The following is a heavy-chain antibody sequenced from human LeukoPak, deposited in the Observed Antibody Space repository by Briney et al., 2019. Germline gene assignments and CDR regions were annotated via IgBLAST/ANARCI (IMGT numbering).Heavy chain of an antibody. D-gene: IGHD5-24*01. J-gene: IGHJ4*02. V-gene: IGHV3-23*01. CDR1: GFTFSTYA. CDR2: ISGGGGST. Sequence: GGSLRLSCAASGFTFSTYAMSWVRQAPGKGLEWVSTISGGGGSTYYADSVKGRFTISRDNSKSTLYLQMNSLRTEDTAIYYCAKGDGDGYNIDFDFWGREPWSPSP. CDR3: AKGDGDGYNIDFDF.